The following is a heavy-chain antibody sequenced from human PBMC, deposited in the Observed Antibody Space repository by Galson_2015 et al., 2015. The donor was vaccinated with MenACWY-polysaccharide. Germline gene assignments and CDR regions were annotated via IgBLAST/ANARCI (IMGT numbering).Heavy chain of an antibody. Sequence: SLRLSCAASGFTFSSYAMSWVRQAPGKGLEWVSAISGSGGSTYYADSVKGRFTISRDNSKNTLYLQMNSLRAEDTAVHYCAKGGIGSCYTYWGQGTLVTVSS. V-gene: IGHV3-23*01. CDR1: GFTFSSYA. D-gene: IGHD2-15*01. CDR2: ISGSGGST. J-gene: IGHJ4*02. CDR3: AKGGIGSCYTY.